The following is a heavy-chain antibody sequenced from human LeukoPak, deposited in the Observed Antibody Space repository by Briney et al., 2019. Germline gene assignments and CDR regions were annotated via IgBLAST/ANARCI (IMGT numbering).Heavy chain of an antibody. D-gene: IGHD3-10*01. CDR1: GYTFTSYG. Sequence: GASVKVSCKASGYTFTSYGISRVRQAPGQGLEWMGWISAYNGNTNYAQKLQGRVTMTTNTSTSTAYMELRSLRSDDTAVYYCARENGLWFEDYYYGMDVWGQGTTVTVSS. CDR2: ISAYNGNT. J-gene: IGHJ6*02. CDR3: ARENGLWFEDYYYGMDV. V-gene: IGHV1-18*01.